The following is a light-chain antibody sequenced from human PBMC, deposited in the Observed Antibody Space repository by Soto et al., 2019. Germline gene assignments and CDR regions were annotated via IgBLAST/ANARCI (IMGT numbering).Light chain of an antibody. CDR1: NSEVGGYNY. Sequence: QSVLTQPASVSGSPGQSITISCTGNNSEVGGYNYVSWYQQHPGKAPKLMIYDVSNRPSGVSNRFSGSKSGNTASLTISGLQAEDEADYYCSSYTSSSTDYVFGTGTKVTVL. CDR2: DVS. CDR3: SSYTSSSTDYV. J-gene: IGLJ1*01. V-gene: IGLV2-14*01.